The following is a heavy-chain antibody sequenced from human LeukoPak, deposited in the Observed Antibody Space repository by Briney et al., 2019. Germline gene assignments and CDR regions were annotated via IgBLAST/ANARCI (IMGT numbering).Heavy chain of an antibody. J-gene: IGHJ4*02. CDR1: GGSISSYY. D-gene: IGHD6-13*01. CDR2: IYTSGST. V-gene: IGHV4-4*07. Sequence: SETLSLTCTVSGGSISSYYWSWIRQPAGKGLEWIGRIYTSGSTNYNPSLKSRVTMSVDTSKNQFSLKLSSVTAADTAVYYCARALKAAATPPYYFDYWGQGTLVTVSS. CDR3: ARALKAAATPPYYFDY.